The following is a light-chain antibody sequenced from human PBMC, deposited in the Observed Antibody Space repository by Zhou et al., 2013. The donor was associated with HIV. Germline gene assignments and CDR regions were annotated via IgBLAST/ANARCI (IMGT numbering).Light chain of an antibody. CDR3: AAWDDSLYDYV. J-gene: IGLJ1*01. V-gene: IGLV1-44*01. CDR1: HSNIGTNT. Sequence: QSVLTQPPSASGTPGQRVTISCSGSHSNIGTNTVDWYQQVPGTAPNLLIYRNDQRPSGVPDRFSGSKSGTSTSLAISGLQTEDEADYYCAAWDDSLYDYVFGIGDQG. CDR2: RND.